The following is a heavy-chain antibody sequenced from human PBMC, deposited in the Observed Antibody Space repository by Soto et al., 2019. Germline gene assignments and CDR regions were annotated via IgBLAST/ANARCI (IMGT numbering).Heavy chain of an antibody. V-gene: IGHV1-45*02. D-gene: IGHD4-17*01. Sequence: SVKVSCKASGGTISSYAISWVRQAPGQGLEWMGWITPFNGNANYAQKFQDRVTITRDRSMSTAYMELSSLRSEDTAMYYCARSSYGDYYFDYWGQGTLVTVSS. CDR2: ITPFNGNA. J-gene: IGHJ4*02. CDR3: ARSSYGDYYFDY. CDR1: GGTISSYA.